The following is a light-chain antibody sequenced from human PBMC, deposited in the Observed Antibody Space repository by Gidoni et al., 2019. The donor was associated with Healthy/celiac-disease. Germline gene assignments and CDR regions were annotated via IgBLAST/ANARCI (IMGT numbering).Light chain of an antibody. J-gene: IGLJ3*02. CDR3: QVWDSSSDHWV. V-gene: IGLV3-21*02. CDR1: NIGSKS. CDR2: DDS. Sequence: SYVLTQPPSVSAAPGQTARITWGGNNIGSKSVSWYQQKPGQAPVLVVYDDSDRPSGIPERFSGSNSGNTATLTISRVEAGDEADYYCQVWDSSSDHWVFGGGTKLTVL.